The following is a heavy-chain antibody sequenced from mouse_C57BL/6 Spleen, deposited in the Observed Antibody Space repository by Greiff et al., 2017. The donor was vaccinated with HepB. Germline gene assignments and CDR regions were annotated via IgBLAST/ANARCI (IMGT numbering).Heavy chain of an antibody. Sequence: VKLQESGAELARPGASVKMSCKASGYTFTSYTMHWVKQRPGQGLEWIGYINPSSGYTKYNQKFKDKATLTADKSSSTAYMQLSSLTSEDSAVYYCARSYGSSYDYAMDYWGQGTSVTVSS. J-gene: IGHJ4*01. V-gene: IGHV1-4*01. CDR2: INPSSGYT. D-gene: IGHD1-1*01. CDR3: ARSYGSSYDYAMDY. CDR1: GYTFTSYT.